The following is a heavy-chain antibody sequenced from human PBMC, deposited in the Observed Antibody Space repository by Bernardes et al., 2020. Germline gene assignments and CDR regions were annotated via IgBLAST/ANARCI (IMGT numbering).Heavy chain of an antibody. CDR1: VGIFSSYA. Sequence: SVKVSCKASVGIFSSYAISWVRQAPGQGLEWMGGIIPIFGTANYAQKFQGRVTITADESTSTAYMELSSLRSEDTAVYYCAGGGGGSCYSCFYGRDVWGQGTTVTVSS. V-gene: IGHV1-69*13. CDR3: AGGGGGSCYSCFYGRDV. J-gene: IGHJ6*02. D-gene: IGHD2-15*01. CDR2: IIPIFGTA.